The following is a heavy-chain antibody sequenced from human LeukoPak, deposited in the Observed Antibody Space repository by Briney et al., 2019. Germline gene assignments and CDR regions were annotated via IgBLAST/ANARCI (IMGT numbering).Heavy chain of an antibody. Sequence: PGRSLRLSCAASGFTFSSCGMHWARQAPGKGLEGVAVISYDGSNKYYADSVKGRFTISRDNSKNTLYLQMNSLRAEDTAVYYCARPQFTMVRGALDYWGQGTLVTVSS. CDR1: GFTFSSCG. V-gene: IGHV3-30*03. CDR3: ARPQFTMVRGALDY. CDR2: ISYDGSNK. J-gene: IGHJ4*02. D-gene: IGHD3-10*01.